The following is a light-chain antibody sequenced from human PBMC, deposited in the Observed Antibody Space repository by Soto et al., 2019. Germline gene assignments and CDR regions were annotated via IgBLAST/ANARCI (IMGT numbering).Light chain of an antibody. V-gene: IGLV1-44*01. J-gene: IGLJ3*02. CDR3: AAWDDSLNGWV. CDR1: SSNIGSNT. Sequence: QSVLTQPPSASGTPGQRVTISCSGSSSNIGSNTVNWYRQLPGTAPKLLIYSNNQRPSGVPDRFSGSKSGTSASLAISGLQFEDEADYYCAAWDDSLNGWVFGGGTKLTVL. CDR2: SNN.